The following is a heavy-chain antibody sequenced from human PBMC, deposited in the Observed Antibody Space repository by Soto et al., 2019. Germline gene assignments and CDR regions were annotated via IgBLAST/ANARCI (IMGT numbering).Heavy chain of an antibody. J-gene: IGHJ4*02. CDR1: GGSFSDYY. CDR2: INHSEST. V-gene: IGHV4-34*01. Sequence: SKTLSLTCAVYGGSFSDYYWSWIRPPPGKGLEWIGEINHSESTNYNPSLNSRVTISVDISNNQFSLKLSSVTAADTAVYYCARGVVRRVIIQYTSFFDYWGLGTPVTVSS. D-gene: IGHD3-10*01. CDR3: ARGVVRRVIIQYTSFFDY.